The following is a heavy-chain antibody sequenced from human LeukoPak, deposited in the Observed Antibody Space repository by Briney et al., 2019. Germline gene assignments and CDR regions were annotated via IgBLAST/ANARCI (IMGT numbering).Heavy chain of an antibody. Sequence: PSETLSLTCTVSGGSISGYYWSWIRQSPGKGLVWIGYIYYSGSTEYNPSLKSRVTISVDTSRNQFSLKLRSVTAADTAVYYCARHQSYGSGSYYAPFDYWGQGTLVTVSS. CDR1: GGSISGYY. V-gene: IGHV4-59*08. CDR3: ARHQSYGSGSYYAPFDY. CDR2: IYYSGST. D-gene: IGHD3-10*01. J-gene: IGHJ4*02.